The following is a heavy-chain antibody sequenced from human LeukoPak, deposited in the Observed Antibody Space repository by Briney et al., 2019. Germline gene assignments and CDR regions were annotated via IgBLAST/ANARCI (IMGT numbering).Heavy chain of an antibody. CDR1: GFSFSIYW. Sequence: GGSLRLSCAASGFSFSIYWMHWVRQAPGKGLVWVSRIDSDGSSTSYADSVKGRFTISRDNAKNMLYLQMTSLRAEDTAVYYCATWLRLGELSFWGQGTLVTVSS. CDR2: IDSDGSST. V-gene: IGHV3-74*01. CDR3: ATWLRLGELSF. D-gene: IGHD3-16*02. J-gene: IGHJ4*02.